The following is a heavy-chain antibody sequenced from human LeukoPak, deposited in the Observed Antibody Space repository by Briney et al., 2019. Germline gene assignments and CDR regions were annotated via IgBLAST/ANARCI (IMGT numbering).Heavy chain of an antibody. J-gene: IGHJ4*02. CDR2: INHSGRT. V-gene: IGHV4-34*04. Sequence: PSETLSLTCAVYGGSSSGYYWSWIRQPPGKGLEWIGEINHSGRTNHNPSLKSRATISVDTSKNLFSLKLSSVTAADTAVYYCRSYYSDSSGSDYWGQGTLVTVSS. D-gene: IGHD3-22*01. CDR3: RSYYSDSSGSDY. CDR1: GGSSSGYY.